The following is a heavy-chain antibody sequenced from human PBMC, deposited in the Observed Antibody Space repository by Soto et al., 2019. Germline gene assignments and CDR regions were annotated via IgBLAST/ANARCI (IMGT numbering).Heavy chain of an antibody. CDR2: IYYSGST. CDR3: ARVPNSGGGYSGGTWFAP. J-gene: IGHJ5*02. D-gene: IGHD6-19*01. CDR1: GGSISSYY. V-gene: IGHV4-59*01. Sequence: QVQLQESGPGLVKPSETLSLTCTVSGGSISSYYWSWIRQPPGKGLEWIGYIYYSGSTNYNPSLKSRATISVDTSKTQFYVKLSSVPAAATAVYYCARVPNSGGGYSGGTWFAPWGQGTLVTVSS.